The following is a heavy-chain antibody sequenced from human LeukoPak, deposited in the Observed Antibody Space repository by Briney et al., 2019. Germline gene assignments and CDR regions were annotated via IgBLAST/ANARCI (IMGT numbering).Heavy chain of an antibody. CDR3: ARGWSSYYDFWSGYYPYFDY. D-gene: IGHD3-3*01. V-gene: IGHV4-59*01. J-gene: IGHJ4*02. CDR2: IYYSGST. Sequence: PSETLSLTCTVSGGSISSYYWNWIRQPPGKGLEWIGYIYYSGSTNYNPSLKSRVTISVDTSKNQFSLKLSSVTAADTAVYYCARGWSSYYDFWSGYYPYFDYGGQGTLVIVSS. CDR1: GGSISSYY.